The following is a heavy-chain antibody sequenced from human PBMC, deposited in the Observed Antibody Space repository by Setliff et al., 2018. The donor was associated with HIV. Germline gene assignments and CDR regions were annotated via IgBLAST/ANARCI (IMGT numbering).Heavy chain of an antibody. Sequence: HPGGSLRLSCAASGFTFSSYAMNWVRQAPGKGLEWVAVISYDGSNKYYADSMQGRFTVSRDNSKNTLYLQMNSLGAEDTAVYYCARDFLAWTLGGAFDIWGQGTMVTVSS. CDR2: ISYDGSNK. CDR3: ARDFLAWTLGGAFDI. J-gene: IGHJ3*02. V-gene: IGHV3-30-3*01. CDR1: GFTFSSYA. D-gene: IGHD3-10*01.